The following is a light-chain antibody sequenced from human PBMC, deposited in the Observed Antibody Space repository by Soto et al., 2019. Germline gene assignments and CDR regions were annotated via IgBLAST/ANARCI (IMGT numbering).Light chain of an antibody. J-gene: IGLJ1*01. CDR2: DNN. Sequence: QSALKQPPSVSAAPGQKVTISCSGSSSNIGNNYVSWYQQLPGTAPKLLIYDNNKRPSGIPDRFSGSKSGTSATLGITGLQTGDEADYYCGTWDSSLSAGQVFGTGTKVTVL. CDR1: SSNIGNNY. CDR3: GTWDSSLSAGQV. V-gene: IGLV1-51*01.